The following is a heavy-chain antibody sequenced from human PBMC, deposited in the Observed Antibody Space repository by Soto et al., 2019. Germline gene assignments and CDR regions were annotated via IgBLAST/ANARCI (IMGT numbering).Heavy chain of an antibody. CDR3: ARGRAITIFGVVRFGY. CDR2: INHSGST. D-gene: IGHD3-3*01. J-gene: IGHJ4*02. CDR1: GGSFSGYY. Sequence: QVQLQQWGAGLLKPSETLSLTCAVYGGSFSGYYWSWIRQPPGKGLEWIGEINHSGSTNYNPSLKSRVTISVDTSKNQFALKLSSVTAADRAVYYCARGRAITIFGVVRFGYWGQGTLVTVSS. V-gene: IGHV4-34*01.